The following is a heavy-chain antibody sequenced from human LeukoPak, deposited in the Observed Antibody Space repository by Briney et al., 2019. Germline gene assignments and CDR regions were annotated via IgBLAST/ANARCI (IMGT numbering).Heavy chain of an antibody. J-gene: IGHJ4*02. CDR3: ATADYGDYYFDY. CDR2: IYHSGST. Sequence: SETLSLTCAVSGYCISSGYYWGWIRHAPGKGLEWIGIIYHSGSTYYNPSLKSRVTISVDTSKNQFSLNLSSVTAADTAVYYCATADYGDYYFDYWGQGTLVTVSS. D-gene: IGHD4-17*01. V-gene: IGHV4-38-2*01. CDR1: GYCISSGYY.